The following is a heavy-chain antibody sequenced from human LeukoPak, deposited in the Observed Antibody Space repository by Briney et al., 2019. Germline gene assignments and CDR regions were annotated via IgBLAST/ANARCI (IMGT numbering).Heavy chain of an antibody. Sequence: SETLSLTCTVSGGSITSYYWSWIRQPPGKGLEWIGYIYYSGSTNYNPSLKSRVTISVDTPKNQFSLKLSSVTAADTAVYYCARHPSYYYDSSGYVRNAFDIWGQGTMVTVSS. V-gene: IGHV4-59*08. CDR3: ARHPSYYYDSSGYVRNAFDI. D-gene: IGHD3-22*01. CDR1: GGSITSYY. J-gene: IGHJ3*02. CDR2: IYYSGST.